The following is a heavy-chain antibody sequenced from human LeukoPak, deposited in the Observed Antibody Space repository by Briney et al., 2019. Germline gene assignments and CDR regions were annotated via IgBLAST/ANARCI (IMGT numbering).Heavy chain of an antibody. V-gene: IGHV4-4*07. CDR2: LYTSGSI. CDR3: ARLSCSDAVCPTLPYNHFDP. J-gene: IGHJ5*02. CDR1: GASISNYY. D-gene: IGHD2-15*01. Sequence: PSEALSLTCTVSGASISNYYWSWIRQPAGKGLEWIGRLYTSGSINFNPSLKSRVTMSLDTSTNRFSLRLSSVTAADTAVYFCARLSCSDAVCPTLPYNHFDPWGQGTLVTVSS.